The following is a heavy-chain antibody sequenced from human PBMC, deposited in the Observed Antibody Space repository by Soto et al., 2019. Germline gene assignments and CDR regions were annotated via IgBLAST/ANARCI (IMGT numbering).Heavy chain of an antibody. D-gene: IGHD3-3*01. V-gene: IGHV4-59*01. CDR1: GGSISSYY. CDR2: IYYSGST. J-gene: IGHJ4*02. Sequence: SETLSLTCTVSGGSISSYYWSWIRQPPGKGLEWIGYIYYSGSTNYNPSLKSRVTISVDTSKNQFSLKLSSVTAADTAVYYCARAPPLEWSSKYYFDYWGQGTLVTVSS. CDR3: ARAPPLEWSSKYYFDY.